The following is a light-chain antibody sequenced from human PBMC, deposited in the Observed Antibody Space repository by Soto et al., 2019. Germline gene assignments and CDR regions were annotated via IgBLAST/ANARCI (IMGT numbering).Light chain of an antibody. CDR3: MQALQSLT. J-gene: IGKJ5*01. V-gene: IGKV2-28*01. CDR1: ESLLQSDGNTY. Sequence: IVMTQTPLALSVTPGQPASISCKSSESLLQSDGNTYLYWYLQKPGQPPQLLIYFGSNRAPGVPDRFSGSGSGTDFTLKINRVEAEDVGTYYCMQALQSLTFGQGTRLEI. CDR2: FGS.